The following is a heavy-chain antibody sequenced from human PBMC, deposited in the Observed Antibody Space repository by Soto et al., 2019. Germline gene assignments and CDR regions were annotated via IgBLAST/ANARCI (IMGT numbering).Heavy chain of an antibody. CDR1: GGSVSSGSYY. V-gene: IGHV4-61*01. D-gene: IGHD4-17*01. CDR2: IYYSGST. J-gene: IGHJ5*02. CDR3: ARGDYFNWFDP. Sequence: SETLSLTCTVSGGSVSSGSYYWSWIRQPPGKGLEWIGYIYYSGSTNYNTSLKSRVTISVDTSKNQFSLKLSSVTAADTAVYYCARGDYFNWFDPWGQGTLVTVSS.